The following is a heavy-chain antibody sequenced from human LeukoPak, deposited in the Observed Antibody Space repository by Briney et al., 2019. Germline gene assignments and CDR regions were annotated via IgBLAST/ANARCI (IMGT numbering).Heavy chain of an antibody. CDR2: INPNCGIA. CDR3: ARGRGSTVTTFLDV. J-gene: IGHJ6*02. D-gene: IGHD4-17*01. Sequence: GASVKVSCKASGYTFSDYYISWVRQAPGQGLEWMGWINPNCGIANYAQKFQGRVTITGGKSTSTAYMELISLRSEDTAVYYCARGRGSTVTTFLDVWGQGTTVTVSS. CDR1: GYTFSDYY. V-gene: IGHV1-69*10.